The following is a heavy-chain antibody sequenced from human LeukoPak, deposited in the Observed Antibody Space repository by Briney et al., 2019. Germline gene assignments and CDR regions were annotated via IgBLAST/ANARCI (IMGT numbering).Heavy chain of an antibody. CDR3: AKDGKAAALAYYYYYMDV. Sequence: PGGSLRLSCAASGFTFSSYTMNWVRQAPGKGLEWVSSIITSSSTIYYADSVKGRFTISRDNSKNTLYLQMNSLRAEDTAVYYCAKDGKAAALAYYYYYMDVWGKGTTVTVSS. V-gene: IGHV3-48*01. CDR1: GFTFSSYT. D-gene: IGHD6-13*01. CDR2: IITSSSTI. J-gene: IGHJ6*03.